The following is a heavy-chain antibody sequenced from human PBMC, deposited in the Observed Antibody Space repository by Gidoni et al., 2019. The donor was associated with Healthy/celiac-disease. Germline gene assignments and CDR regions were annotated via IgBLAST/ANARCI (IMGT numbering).Heavy chain of an antibody. CDR2: IIPILGTA. CDR1: GGTFSSYA. D-gene: IGHD2-21*01. V-gene: IGHV1-69*01. Sequence: QVQLVQSGDEVKKPGSSVKVSCKASGGTFSSYAISWVRQAPGQGLEWMGGIIPILGTANDTQKFQGRVTITADESTSTAYMELSSLRSEDTAVYYCASTCGGDCYYMNYDYWGQGTLVTVSS. J-gene: IGHJ4*02. CDR3: ASTCGGDCYYMNYDY.